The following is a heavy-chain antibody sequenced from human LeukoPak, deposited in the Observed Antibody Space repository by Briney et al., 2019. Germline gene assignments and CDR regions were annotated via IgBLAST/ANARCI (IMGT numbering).Heavy chain of an antibody. D-gene: IGHD3-10*01. CDR2: ISYDGSNK. Sequence: GGSLRLSCAASGFTFSSYGMHWVRQAPGKGLEWVAVISYDGSNKYYADSVKGRFTISRDNSKNTLYLQMNSLRAEDTAVYYCAKPFGELLSPGYWGQGTLVTVSS. J-gene: IGHJ4*02. V-gene: IGHV3-30*18. CDR3: AKPFGELLSPGY. CDR1: GFTFSSYG.